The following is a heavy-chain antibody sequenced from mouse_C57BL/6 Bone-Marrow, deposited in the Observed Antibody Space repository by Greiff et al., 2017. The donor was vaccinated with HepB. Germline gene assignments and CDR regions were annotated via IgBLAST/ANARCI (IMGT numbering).Heavy chain of an antibody. CDR3: ARSHGYSLDY. J-gene: IGHJ2*01. CDR2: IDPANGNT. CDR1: GFNIKNTS. D-gene: IGHD2-3*01. V-gene: IGHV14-3*01. Sequence: EVQLQQSVAELVRPGASVKLSCTASGFNIKNTSMHWVKQRPEQGLEWIGRIDPANGNTKYAPKFQGKATITADTSSNTAYLQLSSLTSEDTAIYYCARSHGYSLDYWGQGTTLTVSA.